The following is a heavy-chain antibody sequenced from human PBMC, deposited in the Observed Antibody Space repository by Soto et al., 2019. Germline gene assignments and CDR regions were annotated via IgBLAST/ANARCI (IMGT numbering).Heavy chain of an antibody. V-gene: IGHV3-23*01. D-gene: IGHD2-8*01. CDR3: AKDQSADIVLMVYALGDAFDI. CDR2: ISGSGGST. Sequence: SLRVSRTAFGCNCSDFYGRRIIQDKGKGLEWVSAISGSGGSTYYADSVKGRFTISRDNSKNTLYLQMNSLRAEDTAVYYCAKDQSADIVLMVYALGDAFDIWGQGTMVTVSS. J-gene: IGHJ3*02. CDR1: GCNCSDFY.